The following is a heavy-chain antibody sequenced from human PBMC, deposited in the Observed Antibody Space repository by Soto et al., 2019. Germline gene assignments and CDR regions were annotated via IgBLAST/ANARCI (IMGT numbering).Heavy chain of an antibody. CDR2: ISAYNGNT. J-gene: IGHJ6*02. Sequence: ASVKVSCKASGYTFTSYGISWVRQAPGQGLEWMGWISAYNGNTNYAQKLQGRVTMTTDTSTSTAYMELRSLRAEDTAVYYCARERYRDSEGVSYGMDVWGQGTTVTVSS. CDR3: ARERYRDSEGVSYGMDV. V-gene: IGHV1-18*01. D-gene: IGHD5-12*01. CDR1: GYTFTSYG.